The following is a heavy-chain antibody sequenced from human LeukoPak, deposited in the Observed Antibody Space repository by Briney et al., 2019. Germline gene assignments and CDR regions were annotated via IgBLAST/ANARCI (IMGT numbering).Heavy chain of an antibody. D-gene: IGHD5-18*01. CDR2: IYTSGST. Sequence: SEILSLTCTVSGGSISSGGYYWSWIRQPAGKGLEWIGRIYTSGSTNYNPSLKSRVTISVDTSKNQFSLKLSSVTAADTAVYYCARERNTAMVDYWGQGTLVTVSS. V-gene: IGHV4-61*02. CDR1: GGSISSGGYY. CDR3: ARERNTAMVDY. J-gene: IGHJ4*02.